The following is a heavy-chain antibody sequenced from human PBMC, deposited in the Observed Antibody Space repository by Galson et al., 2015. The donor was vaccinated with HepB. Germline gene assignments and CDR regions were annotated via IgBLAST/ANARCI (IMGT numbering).Heavy chain of an antibody. D-gene: IGHD1-26*01. Sequence: CAISGDSVSRNGAAWNWIRQSPSRGLEWLGRTYYRSKWYYDYAVSVKSRIAINPDTSKNQFSLQLNSVTPEDTAMYYCAHGRVNAFDVGGQGTMVTVSS. J-gene: IGHJ3*01. V-gene: IGHV6-1*01. CDR3: AHGRVNAFDV. CDR2: TYYRSKWYY. CDR1: GDSVSRNGAA.